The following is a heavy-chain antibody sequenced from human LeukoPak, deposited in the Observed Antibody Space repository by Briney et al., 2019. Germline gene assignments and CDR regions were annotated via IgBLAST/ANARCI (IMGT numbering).Heavy chain of an antibody. CDR1: GFTFSNAW. CDR2: IKSKTDGGTT. D-gene: IGHD2-2*01. V-gene: IGHV3-15*01. J-gene: IGHJ3*02. Sequence: GGSLRLSCAASGFTFSNAWMSWVRQAPGKGLEWVGRIKSKTDGGTTGYAAPVKGRFTISRDDSKNTLYLQMNSLKTEDTAVYYCTTGTTDIVVVPAAPSAFDIWGQGTMVTVSS. CDR3: TTGTTDIVVVPAAPSAFDI.